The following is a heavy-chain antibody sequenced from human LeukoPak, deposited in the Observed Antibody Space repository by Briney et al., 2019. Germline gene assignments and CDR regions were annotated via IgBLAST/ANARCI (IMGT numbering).Heavy chain of an antibody. Sequence: GGSLRLSCAASGFTFSDYYMSWIRQAPGKGLEWVSYISSSGSTIYYADSVKGRFTISRDNSKNTLYLQMNSLRAEDTAVHYCAKARGNFYYDSSGLDYWGQGTLVTVSS. J-gene: IGHJ4*02. V-gene: IGHV3-11*04. D-gene: IGHD3-22*01. CDR1: GFTFSDYY. CDR3: AKARGNFYYDSSGLDY. CDR2: ISSSGSTI.